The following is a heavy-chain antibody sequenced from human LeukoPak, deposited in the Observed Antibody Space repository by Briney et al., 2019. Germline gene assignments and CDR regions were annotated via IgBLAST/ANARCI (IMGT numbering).Heavy chain of an antibody. CDR1: GGSISSYY. CDR2: IYTSGST. Sequence: SETLSLTCTVSGGSISSYYWSWIRQPAGKGLEWIGRIYTSGSTNYNPSLKSRVAMSVDTSKNQFSLKLSSVTAADTAVYYCARDGGTAVGATYFDYWGQGTLSPSPQ. V-gene: IGHV4-4*07. J-gene: IGHJ4*02. D-gene: IGHD1-26*01. CDR3: ARDGGTAVGATYFDY.